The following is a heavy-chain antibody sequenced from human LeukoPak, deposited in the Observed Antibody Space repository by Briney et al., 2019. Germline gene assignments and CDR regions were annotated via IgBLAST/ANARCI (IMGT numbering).Heavy chain of an antibody. V-gene: IGHV4-61*01. CDR3: ARDGETAGFDY. J-gene: IGHJ4*02. Sequence: SETLSLTCSVSSGSITSTSYYWSWIRQPPGKGLEWIGYIYYSGSTNYNPSLKSRVTISVDTSKNQFSPKLSSVTAADTAVYYCARDGETAGFDYWGQGTLVTVSS. CDR2: IYYSGST. D-gene: IGHD2-21*02. CDR1: SGSITSTSYY.